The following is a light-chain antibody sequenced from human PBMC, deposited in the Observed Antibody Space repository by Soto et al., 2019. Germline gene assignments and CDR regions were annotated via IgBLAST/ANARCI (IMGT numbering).Light chain of an antibody. CDR2: DVS. V-gene: IGLV2-11*01. J-gene: IGLJ3*02. CDR1: SSNVGGWNF. Sequence: QSVLTQPRSVSGSPGQSVTISCTGTSSNVGGWNFVSWYQQHPGKAPKLIIFDVSERPSGVPDRFSGSKSGNTASLTVSGLQAEDEADYYCYSFAGSYSWVFGEGTKLTVL. CDR3: YSFAGSYSWV.